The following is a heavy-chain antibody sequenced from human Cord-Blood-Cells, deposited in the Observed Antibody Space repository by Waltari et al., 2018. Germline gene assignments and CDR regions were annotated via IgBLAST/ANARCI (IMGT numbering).Heavy chain of an antibody. J-gene: IGHJ4*02. D-gene: IGHD2-15*01. Sequence: EVQLLESGGGLVQPGGSLRLSCAASGFTFSSYAMSWVRQAPGKGLEWVSAISGSGGSTYYADSVKGRFTISRDNAKNTLYLQMNSLRAEDTAVYYCAKDHYCSCGSCYDYWGQGTLVTVSS. CDR3: AKDHYCSCGSCYDY. V-gene: IGHV3-23*01. CDR2: ISGSGGST. CDR1: GFTFSSYA.